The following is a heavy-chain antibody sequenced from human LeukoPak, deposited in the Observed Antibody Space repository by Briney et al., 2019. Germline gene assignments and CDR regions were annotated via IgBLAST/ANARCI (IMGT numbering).Heavy chain of an antibody. D-gene: IGHD3-22*01. CDR3: AKDRGYDSSGYYPPFRY. Sequence: GGSLRLSCAASGFTFSSYAMSWVRQAPGKGLEWVSAISGSGGSTYYADSVKGRFTISRDNSKNTLYLQMNSLRAEDTAVYYCAKDRGYDSSGYYPPFRYWGQGTLVTVSS. CDR2: ISGSGGST. V-gene: IGHV3-23*01. CDR1: GFTFSSYA. J-gene: IGHJ4*02.